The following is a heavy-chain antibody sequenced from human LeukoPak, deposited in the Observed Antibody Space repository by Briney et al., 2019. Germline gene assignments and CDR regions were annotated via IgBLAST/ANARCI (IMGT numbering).Heavy chain of an antibody. CDR1: GYTFTSYD. CDR2: MNPNSGNT. V-gene: IGHV1-8*03. Sequence: ASVKVSCKASGYTFTSYDINWVRQATGQGLEWMGWMNPNSGNTGYAQKFQGRVTITRNTSISTAYMELSSLRSEDTAVYYCARGRSSSWYNWFDPWGQGTLVTVSS. D-gene: IGHD6-13*01. J-gene: IGHJ5*02. CDR3: ARGRSSSWYNWFDP.